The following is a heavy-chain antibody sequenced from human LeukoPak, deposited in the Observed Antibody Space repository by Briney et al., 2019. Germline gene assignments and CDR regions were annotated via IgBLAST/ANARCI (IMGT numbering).Heavy chain of an antibody. J-gene: IGHJ5*02. CDR3: ARDGYNPEMNWFDP. CDR2: IIPIFGTA. D-gene: IGHD5-24*01. V-gene: IGHV1-69*01. Sequence: EASVKVSCKASGGTFSSYAISWVRQAPGQGLEWMGGIIPIFGTANYAQKFQGRVTITADESTSTAYMELSSLRSEDTAAYYCARDGYNPEMNWFDPWGQGTLVTVSS. CDR1: GGTFSSYA.